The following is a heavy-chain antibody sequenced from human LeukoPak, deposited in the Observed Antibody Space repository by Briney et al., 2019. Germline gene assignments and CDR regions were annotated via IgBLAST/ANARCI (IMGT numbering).Heavy chain of an antibody. J-gene: IGHJ4*02. Sequence: ASVTVSCKASGGTFISYAISWVRQAPGQGLEWMGRIIPILGIANYAQKFQGRVTITADKSTSTAYMELSSLRSEDTAVYYCARGGGYSYGIDYWGQGTLVTVSS. CDR3: ARGGGYSYGIDY. D-gene: IGHD5-18*01. V-gene: IGHV1-69*04. CDR1: GGTFISYA. CDR2: IIPILGIA.